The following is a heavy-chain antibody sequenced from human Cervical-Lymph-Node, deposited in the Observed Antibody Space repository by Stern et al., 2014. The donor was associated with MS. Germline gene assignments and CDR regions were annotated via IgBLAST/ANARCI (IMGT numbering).Heavy chain of an antibody. CDR1: GDTFSTHA. D-gene: IGHD2/OR15-2a*01. CDR3: AREGSYHPPYFGL. CDR2: IVPMFGKP. J-gene: IGHJ1*01. Sequence: VQLVESGAEVKKPGSSVKVSCKASGDTFSTHAINWVRQAPGHGLEWMGDIVPMFGKPNYAHQFQERVTIIADGSSSTVYLELSSLTSEDTAVYYCAREGSYHPPYFGLWGQGTLVTVSS. V-gene: IGHV1-69*01.